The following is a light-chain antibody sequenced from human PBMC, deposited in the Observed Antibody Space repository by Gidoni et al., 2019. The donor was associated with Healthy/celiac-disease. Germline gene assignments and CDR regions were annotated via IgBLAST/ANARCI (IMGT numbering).Light chain of an antibody. Sequence: SYVLTQPPSVSVAPGQTARITCGGNNIGSKRVHWYQQKPGQAPVLVVYDDSDRPSGPPERFSGSNSGNTATLTISRVEAGEEADYYCQVWDSSSDLHVVFGGGTKLTVL. CDR1: NIGSKR. CDR2: DDS. CDR3: QVWDSSSDLHVV. V-gene: IGLV3-21*02. J-gene: IGLJ2*01.